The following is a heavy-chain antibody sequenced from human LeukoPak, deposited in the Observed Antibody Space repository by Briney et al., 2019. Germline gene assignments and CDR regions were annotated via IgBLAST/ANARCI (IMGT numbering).Heavy chain of an antibody. CDR1: GGSISSYY. D-gene: IGHD6-13*01. Sequence: SETLSLTCTVSGGSISSYYWGWIRQPPGKGLEWIGSIYHSGSTYYNPSLKSRVTISVDTSKNQFSLKLSSVTAADTAVYYCAAQQLVRYGLFDYWGQGTLVTVSS. CDR3: AAQQLVRYGLFDY. V-gene: IGHV4-38-2*02. CDR2: IYHSGST. J-gene: IGHJ4*02.